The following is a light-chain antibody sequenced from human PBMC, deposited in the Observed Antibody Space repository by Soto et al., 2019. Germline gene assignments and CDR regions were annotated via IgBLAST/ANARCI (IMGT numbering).Light chain of an antibody. V-gene: IGLV2-8*01. CDR3: TSYAGSNNPVV. CDR2: EVN. J-gene: IGLJ2*01. CDR1: SSDVGSYNY. Sequence: QSVLTQPPSASGSPGQSVTISCTGTSSDVGSYNYVSWYQQHPDKAPKLMIYEVNERPSGVPDRFSGSKSGNTASLTVSGLQAEDEAEYYCTSYAGSNNPVVFGGGTKLTVL.